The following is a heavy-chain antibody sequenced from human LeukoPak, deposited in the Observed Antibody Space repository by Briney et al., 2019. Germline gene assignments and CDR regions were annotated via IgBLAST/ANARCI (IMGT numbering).Heavy chain of an antibody. D-gene: IGHD6-6*01. J-gene: IGHJ6*03. V-gene: IGHV1-8*03. CDR2: MNPNSGNT. CDR3: ARGVRYRIAARSYYYYYMDV. Sequence: GASVKVSCKASGYTYTSYDINWVRQATGQGLEWMGWMNPNSGNTGYAQKFQGRVTITRNTSISTAYMELSSLRSEDTAVYYCARGVRYRIAARSYYYYYMDVWGKGTTVTVSS. CDR1: GYTYTSYD.